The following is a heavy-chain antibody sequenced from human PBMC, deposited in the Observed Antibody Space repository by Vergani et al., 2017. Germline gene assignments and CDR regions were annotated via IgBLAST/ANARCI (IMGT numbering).Heavy chain of an antibody. CDR3: ARQGPPDWMYYDFWSGYYFGWFDP. CDR1: GGSISSSSYY. CDR2: IYYSGST. D-gene: IGHD3-3*01. Sequence: QLQLQESGPGLVKPSEPLSLTCTVSGGSISSSSYYWGWIRQPPGKGLEWIGSIYYSGSTYYNPSLKSRVTISVDTSKNQFSLKLSSVTAADTAVYYCARQGPPDWMYYDFWSGYYFGWFDPWGQGTLVTVSS. J-gene: IGHJ5*02. V-gene: IGHV4-39*01.